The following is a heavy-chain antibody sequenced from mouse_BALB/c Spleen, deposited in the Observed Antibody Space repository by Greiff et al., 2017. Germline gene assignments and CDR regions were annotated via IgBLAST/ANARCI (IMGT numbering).Heavy chain of an antibody. V-gene: IGHV1-69*01. CDR1: GYTFTDYW. CDR3: ARGAYYYGSSPAWFAY. Sequence: QVQLQQPGAELVMPGASVKMSCKASGYTFTDYWMHWVKQRPGQGLEWIGAIDTSDSYTSYNQKFKGKATLTADTSSSTAYMQLSSLTSEDSAVYFCARGAYYYGSSPAWFAYWGQGTLVTVSA. J-gene: IGHJ3*01. CDR2: IDTSDSYT. D-gene: IGHD1-1*01.